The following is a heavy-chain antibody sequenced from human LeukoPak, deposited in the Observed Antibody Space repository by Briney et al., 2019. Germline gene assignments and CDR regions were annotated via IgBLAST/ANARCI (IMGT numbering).Heavy chain of an antibody. D-gene: IGHD2-2*01. CDR2: IWYDGSNK. CDR3: ARDPELGYCSSTSCPIDY. Sequence: HPGGSLRLSCAASGFTFSSYGMHWVRQAPGKGLEWVAVIWYDGSNKYYADSVKGRFTISRDNAKNSLYLQMNSLRAEDTAVYYCARDPELGYCSSTSCPIDYWGQGTLVTVSS. V-gene: IGHV3-33*01. CDR1: GFTFSSYG. J-gene: IGHJ4*02.